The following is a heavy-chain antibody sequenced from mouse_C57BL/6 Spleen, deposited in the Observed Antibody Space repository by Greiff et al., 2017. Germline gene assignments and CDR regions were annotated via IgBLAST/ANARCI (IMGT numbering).Heavy chain of an antibody. Sequence: DVHLVESGPGLVKPSQSLSLTCSVTGYSITSGYYWNWIRQFPGNKLEWMGYISYDGSNNYNPSLKNRISITRDTSKNQFFLKLNSVTTEDTATYYCARAFYYGSPYAMDYWGQGTSVTVSS. CDR3: ARAFYYGSPYAMDY. V-gene: IGHV3-6*01. CDR2: ISYDGSN. CDR1: GYSITSGYY. D-gene: IGHD1-1*01. J-gene: IGHJ4*01.